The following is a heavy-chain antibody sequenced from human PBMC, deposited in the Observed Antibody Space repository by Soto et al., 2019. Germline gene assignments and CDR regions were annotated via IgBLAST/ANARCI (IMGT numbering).Heavy chain of an antibody. CDR3: ARVPSHCSSTSCYTLNWFDP. CDR1: GYTFTGYY. Sequence: ASVKVSCKASGYTFTGYYMHWVRQAPGQGLECMGWINPNSGGTNYAQKFQGRVTMTRDTSISTAYMELSRLRSDDTAVYYCARVPSHCSSTSCYTLNWFDPWGQGTLVTVSS. J-gene: IGHJ5*02. CDR2: INPNSGGT. V-gene: IGHV1-2*02. D-gene: IGHD2-2*02.